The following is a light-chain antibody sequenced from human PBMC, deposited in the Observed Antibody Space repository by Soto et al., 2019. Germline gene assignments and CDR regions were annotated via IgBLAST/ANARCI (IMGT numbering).Light chain of an antibody. CDR2: DAS. V-gene: IGKV1-5*01. CDR1: QSITYY. J-gene: IGKJ1*01. CDR3: QHYNSYSEA. Sequence: DIQMTQSPSSLSASVGDRVTITCRASQSITYYLNWHQQKPGKAPKLLIYDASSLQSGVPPRFSGSGPGTEFTLTISSLQPDDFATYYCQHYNSYSEAFGQGTKVDI.